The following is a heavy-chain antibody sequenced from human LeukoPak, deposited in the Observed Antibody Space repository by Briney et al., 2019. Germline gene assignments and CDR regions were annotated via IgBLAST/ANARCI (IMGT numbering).Heavy chain of an antibody. CDR3: ARDWGYCSGGSCYFQALDY. J-gene: IGHJ4*02. CDR2: ISGTSDTI. V-gene: IGHV3-48*01. CDR1: GFTFSSFS. D-gene: IGHD2-15*01. Sequence: GGSLRLSCAASGFTFSSFSMNWVRQTPGKGLAWISTISGTSDTIHYADPVKGRFTISRDNARHSLHLQMNSLRAEDTAVYHCARDWGYCSGGSCYFQALDYWGQGTLVTVSS.